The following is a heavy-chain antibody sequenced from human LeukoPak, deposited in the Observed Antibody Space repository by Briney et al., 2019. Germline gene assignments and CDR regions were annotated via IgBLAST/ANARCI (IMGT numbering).Heavy chain of an antibody. J-gene: IGHJ6*02. V-gene: IGHV4-59*01. Sequence: PSETLSPTCTVSGGSISSYYWSWIRQPPGKGLEWIGYIYYSGSTNYNPSLKSRVTISVDTSKNQFSLKLSSVTAADTAVYYCARAPGMDVWGQGTTVTVSS. CDR3: ARAPGMDV. CDR1: GGSISSYY. CDR2: IYYSGST.